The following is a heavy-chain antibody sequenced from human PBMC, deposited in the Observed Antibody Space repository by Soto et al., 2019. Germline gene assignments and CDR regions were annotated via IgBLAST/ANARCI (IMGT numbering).Heavy chain of an antibody. CDR1: GFTFSSYS. J-gene: IGHJ6*02. D-gene: IGHD1-26*01. CDR2: ISSSSSTI. Sequence: GGSLRLSCAASGFTFSSYSMNWVRQAPGKGLEWVSYISSSSSTIYYADSVKGRFTISRDNAKNSLYLQMNSLRDEDTAVYYCARERGGGVTRVGASYYYYGMDVWGQGTTVTVSS. V-gene: IGHV3-48*02. CDR3: ARERGGGVTRVGASYYYYGMDV.